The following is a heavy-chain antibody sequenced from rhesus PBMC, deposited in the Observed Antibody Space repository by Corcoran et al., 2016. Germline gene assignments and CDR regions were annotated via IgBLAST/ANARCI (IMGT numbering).Heavy chain of an antibody. CDR2: IYGSSGST. V-gene: IGHV4-76*01. CDR3: ARHPVYYDSGYYNSLDV. CDR1: GGSISGGYD. D-gene: IGHD3-28*01. J-gene: IGHJ5-2*02. Sequence: QVQLQESGPGLVKPSETLSLTCAVSGGSISGGYDWSWIRPPPGKGREGIGYIYGSSGSTNYNPSLKNRVTISKDTSKNQFSLKLSSVTAADTAVYYCARHPVYYDSGYYNSLDVWGRGVLVTVSS.